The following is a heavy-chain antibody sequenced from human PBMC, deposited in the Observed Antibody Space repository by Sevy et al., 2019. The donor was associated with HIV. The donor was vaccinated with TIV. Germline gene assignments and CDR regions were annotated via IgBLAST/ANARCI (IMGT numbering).Heavy chain of an antibody. CDR3: AKNTAAVGTGGFDY. V-gene: IGHV3-23*01. CDR2: ISGSGISI. D-gene: IGHD6-13*01. J-gene: IGHJ4*02. Sequence: GGSLRLSCAASGFTFSTYAMSWVRQAPGKGLEWVSGISGSGISIYYAGSVKGRFTISRDNSKNTLYLQMNSLRSDDTAVYYCAKNTAAVGTGGFDYWGQGTLVTVSS. CDR1: GFTFSTYA.